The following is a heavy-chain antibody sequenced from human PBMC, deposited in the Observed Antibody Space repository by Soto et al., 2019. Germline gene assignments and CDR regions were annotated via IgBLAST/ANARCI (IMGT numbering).Heavy chain of an antibody. CDR3: ARLVVPAVGGWFDP. J-gene: IGHJ5*02. CDR2: IYYSGST. Sequence: SETLSLTCTVSGGSISSGDYYWSWIRQPPGKGLEWIGYIYYSGSTDYKPSLKSRVTISVDTSKNQFSLKLSSVTAADTAVYYCARLVVPAVGGWFDPWGQVTLVTVSS. V-gene: IGHV4-30-4*01. D-gene: IGHD2-2*01. CDR1: GGSISSGDYY.